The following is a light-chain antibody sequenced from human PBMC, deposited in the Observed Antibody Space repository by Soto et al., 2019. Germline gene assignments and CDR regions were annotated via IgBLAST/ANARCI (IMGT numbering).Light chain of an antibody. Sequence: EIVMTQSPATLSVSPGETATLSCRASQSVSSNVAWYQQRPGQAPRLLIYGASIRATGVPARFSGSGSGTEFSLTISSLQSEDFAVYFCQQYNNWPLFGPGTKVDI. V-gene: IGKV3-15*01. CDR3: QQYNNWPL. CDR1: QSVSSN. J-gene: IGKJ3*01. CDR2: GAS.